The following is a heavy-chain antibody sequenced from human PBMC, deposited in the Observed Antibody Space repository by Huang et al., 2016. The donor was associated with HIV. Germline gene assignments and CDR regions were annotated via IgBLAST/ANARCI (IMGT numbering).Heavy chain of an antibody. CDR3: ARVGRVDVCDGKWGVFFDY. CDR1: GYTFTNYA. CDR2: INTNTGNP. Sequence: QVQLVQSGSELKKPGASVKVSCKASGYTFTNYAMNWVRQATGQGLEWMGGINTNTGNPAYAHGFTGRFVFSLYTSVSTAYLQISSLKAEDTAVYFCARVGRVDVCDGKWGVFFDYWGQGTLVTVSS. J-gene: IGHJ4*02. V-gene: IGHV7-4-1*02. D-gene: IGHD1-26*01.